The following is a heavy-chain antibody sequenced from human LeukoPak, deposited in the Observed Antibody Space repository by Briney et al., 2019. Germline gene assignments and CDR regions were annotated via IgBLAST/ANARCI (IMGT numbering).Heavy chain of an antibody. CDR3: ARDQFDLLTGTTKTFDY. Sequence: GGSLRLSCAASGFTFSSSSMNWLRQAPGKGLEWVSSTSSSGIYIYYVDSVKGRFTISRDNTKNSLSLLMHNLRPEDTAVYYCARDQFDLLTGTTKTFDYWGQGTLVTVSS. CDR1: GFTFSSSS. CDR2: TSSSGIYI. D-gene: IGHD3-9*01. J-gene: IGHJ4*02. V-gene: IGHV3-21*06.